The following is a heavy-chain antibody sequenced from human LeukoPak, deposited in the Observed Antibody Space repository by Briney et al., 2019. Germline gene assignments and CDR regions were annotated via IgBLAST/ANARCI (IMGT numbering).Heavy chain of an antibody. D-gene: IGHD2-15*01. CDR2: ISAYNGNT. V-gene: IGHV1-18*01. Sequence: ASVKVSCKASGYTFTSYGISWVRQAPGQGLEWMGWISAYNGNTNYAQKLQGRVTMTTDTSTSTAYMELSRLRSEDTAVYYCASRSPPALGYCSGGSCYSFYYYGMDVWGQGTTVTVSS. J-gene: IGHJ6*02. CDR1: GYTFTSYG. CDR3: ASRSPPALGYCSGGSCYSFYYYGMDV.